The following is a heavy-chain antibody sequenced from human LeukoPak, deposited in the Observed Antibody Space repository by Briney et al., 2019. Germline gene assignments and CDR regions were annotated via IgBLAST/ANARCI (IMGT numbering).Heavy chain of an antibody. V-gene: IGHV3-64*01. J-gene: IGHJ6*04. CDR2: ISSNGGST. Sequence: GGSLRLSCAASGFTFSSYAMHWVRQAPGKGLEYVSAISSNGGSTYYANSVKGRFTISRDNSKNTLYLQMNSLRPEDTAVYYCAKGDIAAAGKGNLMDVWGKGTTVTVSS. CDR1: GFTFSSYA. D-gene: IGHD6-13*01. CDR3: AKGDIAAAGKGNLMDV.